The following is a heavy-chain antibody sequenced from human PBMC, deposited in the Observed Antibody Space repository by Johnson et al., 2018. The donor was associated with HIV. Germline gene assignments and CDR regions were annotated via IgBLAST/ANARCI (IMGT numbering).Heavy chain of an antibody. CDR2: ISYDGSNQ. D-gene: IGHD5/OR15-5a*01. V-gene: IGHV3-30-3*01. Sequence: QVQLVESGGGLVKPGGSLRLSCAASGFTFISYAMHWVRQAPGKGLEWVAVISYDGSNQYYADSVKGRFTISRDNAKNSLYLQMNSLRAEDTAVYYCARSPGPNACLFDIWGQGTMVTVSS. CDR1: GFTFISYA. J-gene: IGHJ3*02. CDR3: ARSPGPNACLFDI.